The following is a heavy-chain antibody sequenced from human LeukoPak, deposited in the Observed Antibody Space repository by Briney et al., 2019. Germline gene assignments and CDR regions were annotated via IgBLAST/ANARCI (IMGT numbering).Heavy chain of an antibody. D-gene: IGHD6-13*01. CDR3: ARDRVGHSSSWYGGFDY. CDR2: ISSSSSTI. J-gene: IGHJ4*02. V-gene: IGHV3-48*04. CDR1: GFTFSSYS. Sequence: GGSLRLSCAASGFTFSSYSMNWVRQAPGKGLEWVSYISSSSSTIYYADSVKGRFTISRDNAKNSLYLQMNSLRAEDTAVYYCARDRVGHSSSWYGGFDYWGQGALVTVSS.